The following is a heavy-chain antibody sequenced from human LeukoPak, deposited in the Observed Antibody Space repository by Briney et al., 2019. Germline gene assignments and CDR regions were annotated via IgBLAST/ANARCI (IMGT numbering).Heavy chain of an antibody. CDR1: GFTFSSYA. Sequence: GGSLRLSCAASGFTFSSYAMPWVRQAPGKGLEWVAVISYDGSNKYYADSVKGRFTISRDNSKNTLYLQMNSLRAEDTAVYYCARGTVYCSGGSCYRKDWFDPWGQGTLVTVSS. CDR2: ISYDGSNK. CDR3: ARGTVYCSGGSCYRKDWFDP. V-gene: IGHV3-30*04. D-gene: IGHD2-15*01. J-gene: IGHJ5*02.